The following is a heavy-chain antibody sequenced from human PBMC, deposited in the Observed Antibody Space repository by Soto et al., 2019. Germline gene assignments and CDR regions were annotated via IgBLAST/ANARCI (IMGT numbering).Heavy chain of an antibody. Sequence: QVQLVQSGAEVKKPGASVKVSCTASGYTFTSYAMHWVRQAPGQRLEWMGWINAGNGNTKYSQKFQGRVTITRDTSASTAYMELSSLRSEDTAVYYCARVIGGLYYFDYWGQGTLVTVSS. V-gene: IGHV1-3*01. CDR3: ARVIGGLYYFDY. CDR2: INAGNGNT. D-gene: IGHD3-16*01. J-gene: IGHJ4*02. CDR1: GYTFTSYA.